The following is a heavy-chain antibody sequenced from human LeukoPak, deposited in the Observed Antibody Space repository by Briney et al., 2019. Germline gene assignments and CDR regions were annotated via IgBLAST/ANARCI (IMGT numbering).Heavy chain of an antibody. Sequence: GGSLRLSCAASGFAFSDYYMTWVRQAPGKGLEWISYISISGNDKYYADSVKGRFTISRDNAKDSLYLQMNSLRAEDTAVYYCARSMITVAGTAWAYWGQGTLVTVSS. V-gene: IGHV3-11*01. CDR3: ARSMITVAGTAWAY. CDR2: ISISGNDK. J-gene: IGHJ4*02. D-gene: IGHD6-19*01. CDR1: GFAFSDYY.